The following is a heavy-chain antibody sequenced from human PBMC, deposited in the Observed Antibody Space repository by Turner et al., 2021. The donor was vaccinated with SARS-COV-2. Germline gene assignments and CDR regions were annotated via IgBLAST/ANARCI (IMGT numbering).Heavy chain of an antibody. CDR2: IRGGGGST. D-gene: IGHD6-6*01. J-gene: IGHJ6*02. Sequence: DVQLLESGGGLVQPGGSLRLSCAASGLTFSTYAMSWVRQDPGNGLEWVSAIRGGGGSTYYADSVKGRFTISRDNSKNTLYLQMNSLRAEDTAVYHCAKRSSSSSSYYYGMDVWGQGTTVTVSS. CDR3: AKRSSSSSSYYYGMDV. V-gene: IGHV3-23*01. CDR1: GLTFSTYA.